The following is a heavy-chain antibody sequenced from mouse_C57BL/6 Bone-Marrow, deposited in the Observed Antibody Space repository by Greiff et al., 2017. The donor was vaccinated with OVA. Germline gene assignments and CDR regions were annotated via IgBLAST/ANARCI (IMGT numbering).Heavy chain of an antibody. Sequence: EVMLVESEGGLVQPGRSMKLSCTASGFTFSDYYMAWVRQVPEKGLEWVANINYDGSSTYYLDSLKSRFIISRDNAKNILYLQMSSLKSEDTATYYCARDDYGTYFDVWGTGTTVTVSS. D-gene: IGHD1-1*01. V-gene: IGHV5-16*01. J-gene: IGHJ1*03. CDR3: ARDDYGTYFDV. CDR2: INYDGSST. CDR1: GFTFSDYY.